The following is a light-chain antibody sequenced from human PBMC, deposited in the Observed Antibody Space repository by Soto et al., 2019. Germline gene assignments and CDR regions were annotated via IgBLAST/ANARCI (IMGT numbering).Light chain of an antibody. CDR3: QSYDSSLPVV. Sequence: QSVLTQPPSVSGAPGQRVTISCTGSSSNIGAGYDVHWYQQFPGTTPKFLIYGNTNRPSGVPDRFSASKSGTSASLDITGVQAEDEAEYFCQSYDSSLPVVFGGGTKVTVL. CDR1: SSNIGAGYD. CDR2: GNT. V-gene: IGLV1-40*01. J-gene: IGLJ2*01.